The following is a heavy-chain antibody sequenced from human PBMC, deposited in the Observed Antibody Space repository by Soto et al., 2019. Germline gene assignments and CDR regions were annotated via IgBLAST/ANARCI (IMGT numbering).Heavy chain of an antibody. CDR3: ARVRSIGYYYDSSGYYSLDY. J-gene: IGHJ4*02. D-gene: IGHD3-22*01. CDR2: INAGNGNT. V-gene: IGHV1-3*01. CDR1: GYTFTSYA. Sequence: ASVKVSCKASGYTFTSYAMHWVRQAPGQRLEWMGWINAGNGNTKYSQKFQGRVTITRDTSASTAYMELSSLRSEDTAVYYCARVRSIGYYYDSSGYYSLDYWGQG.